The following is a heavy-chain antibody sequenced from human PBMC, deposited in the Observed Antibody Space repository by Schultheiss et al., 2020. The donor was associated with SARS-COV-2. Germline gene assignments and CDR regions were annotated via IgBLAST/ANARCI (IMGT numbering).Heavy chain of an antibody. D-gene: IGHD3-22*01. CDR2: INPNSGGT. Sequence: ASVKVSCKASGYTFTSYDINWVRQATGQGLEWMGWINPNSGGTNYAQKFQGRVTMTRDTSISTAYMELSRLRSDDTAVYYCARVEYWFYYGMDVWGQGTTVTVSS. CDR3: ARVEYWFYYGMDV. J-gene: IGHJ6*02. CDR1: GYTFTSYD. V-gene: IGHV1-2*02.